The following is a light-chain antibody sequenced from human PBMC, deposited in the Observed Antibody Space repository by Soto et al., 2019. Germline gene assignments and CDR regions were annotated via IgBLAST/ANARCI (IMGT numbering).Light chain of an antibody. V-gene: IGKV3-11*01. CDR3: QQRSNWPLT. J-gene: IGKJ4*01. Sequence: EIVMTQSPATLSVSPWERSTLSCRASQSVSRYLAWHQQKPGQTPRLLIYDASNRAAGIPARFSGSGSGTDFTLTISSLEPEDFAVYYCQQRSNWPLTFGGGTKVDIK. CDR2: DAS. CDR1: QSVSRY.